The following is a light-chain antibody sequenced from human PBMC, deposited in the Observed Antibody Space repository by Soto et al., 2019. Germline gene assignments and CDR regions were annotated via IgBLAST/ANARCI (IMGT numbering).Light chain of an antibody. V-gene: IGLV2-14*03. CDR1: SSDVGGYEY. Sequence: QSVLAQPASVSGSPGQSITISCTGTSSDVGGYEYVSWYQQHPGKAPKLLIFDVSNRPSGVSDRFSGSKSGNTASLTISVLQAEDEAEYHCSSYTSSSIYVFGTGTKVTVL. CDR2: DVS. CDR3: SSYTSSSIYV. J-gene: IGLJ1*01.